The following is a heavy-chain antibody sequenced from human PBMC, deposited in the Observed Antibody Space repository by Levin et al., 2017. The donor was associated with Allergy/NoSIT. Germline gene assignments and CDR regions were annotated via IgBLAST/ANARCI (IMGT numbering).Heavy chain of an antibody. J-gene: IGHJ4*02. Sequence: GGSLRLSCAASGFTFSRYAMSWVRQAPGKGLDWVSTITSSGGSTYYAASVKGRFTISRDNSKTTLYLQMNSLRAEDTAVYYCAKVPCSGDWYLVDYWGQGTLVTVSS. CDR2: ITSSGGST. CDR3: AKVPCSGDWYLVDY. D-gene: IGHD2-21*02. V-gene: IGHV3-23*01. CDR1: GFTFSRYA.